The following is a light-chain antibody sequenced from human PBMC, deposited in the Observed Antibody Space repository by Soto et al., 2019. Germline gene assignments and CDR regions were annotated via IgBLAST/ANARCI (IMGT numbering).Light chain of an antibody. CDR2: KAS. CDR1: QNIVKW. V-gene: IGKV1-5*03. Sequence: DVQMTQSPSTLSASVGDRVTVTCRASQNIVKWLAWYQQKPGKAPKLLIYKASSLEIGVPSRFSGSGSGTEFTLTISSRQPDDSATYYCQQYNNGWTFGQGTKVEIK. J-gene: IGKJ1*01. CDR3: QQYNNGWT.